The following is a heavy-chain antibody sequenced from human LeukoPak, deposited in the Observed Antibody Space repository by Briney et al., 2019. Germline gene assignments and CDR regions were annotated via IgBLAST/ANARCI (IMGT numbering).Heavy chain of an antibody. CDR2: FDPEDGET. Sequence: ASVTVSCKVSGYTLTELSMHWVRQAPGKGLEWMGGFDPEDGETIYAQKFQGRVTMTEDTSTDTAYMELSSLRSEDTAVYYCATDRGYYYYYGMDVWGQGTTVTVSS. CDR1: GYTLTELS. CDR3: ATDRGYYYYYGMDV. V-gene: IGHV1-24*01. J-gene: IGHJ6*02.